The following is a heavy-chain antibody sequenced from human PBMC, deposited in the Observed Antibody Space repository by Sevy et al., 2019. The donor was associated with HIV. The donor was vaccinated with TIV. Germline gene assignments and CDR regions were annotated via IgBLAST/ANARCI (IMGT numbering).Heavy chain of an antibody. D-gene: IGHD3-22*01. V-gene: IGHV3-23*01. CDR3: AKFGDYYDSGGYYWYFDF. Sequence: GGSLRLSCAASGFIFSDYAMSWVRQAPGKGLECVSSISGGDDSTYYADSVKGRFTVSRDNSKNTLYLQMNTLRAEDTALYYCAKFGDYYDSGGYYWYFDFWGRGTLVTVSS. J-gene: IGHJ2*01. CDR1: GFIFSDYA. CDR2: ISGGDDST.